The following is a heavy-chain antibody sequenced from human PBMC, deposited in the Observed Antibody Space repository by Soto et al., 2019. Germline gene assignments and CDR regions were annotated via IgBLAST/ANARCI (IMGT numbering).Heavy chain of an antibody. CDR1: GYTFTSYA. Sequence: QVQLVQSGAEVKKPGASVKVSCKASGYTFTSYAMHWVRQVPGQRLEWMGWINAGNGNTKYSQKFLGRVTITRDTSARTGYMELSILRSEDTAVYYFARGPGVPDGPVHYWGQGTLVTVPS. D-gene: IGHD2-8*01. CDR3: ARGPGVPDGPVHY. CDR2: INAGNGNT. V-gene: IGHV1-3*01. J-gene: IGHJ4*02.